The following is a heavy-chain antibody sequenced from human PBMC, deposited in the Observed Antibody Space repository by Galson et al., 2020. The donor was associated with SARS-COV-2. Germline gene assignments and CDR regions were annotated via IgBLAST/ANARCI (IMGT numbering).Heavy chain of an antibody. J-gene: IGHJ2*01. V-gene: IGHV1-18*01. CDR1: GYTFTSYG. CDR2: ISAYNGNT. CDR3: ARVGITMFGVEEYWYFDL. D-gene: IGHD3-3*01. Sequence: ASVKVSCKASGYTFTSYGISWVRQAPGQGLEWMGWISAYNGNTNNAQKLQGRVTMTTDTSTSTVFMELRSLRSDDTAVYYCARVGITMFGVEEYWYFDLWGRGTLVTVSS.